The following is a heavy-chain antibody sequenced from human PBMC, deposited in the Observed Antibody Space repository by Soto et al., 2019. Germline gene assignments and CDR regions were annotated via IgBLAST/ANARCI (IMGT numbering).Heavy chain of an antibody. CDR2: ITPILGIA. D-gene: IGHD4-17*01. CDR1: GGTFSSYS. CDR3: AREPYGDYAGY. Sequence: QVQLVQSGAEVKKPGSSVKVSCKASGGTFSSYSINWARQAPGQGLEWMGRITPILGIANYAQKFQGRVTITADKSTSTAYMELSSLRSEDTAVYYCAREPYGDYAGYWGQGTLVTVSS. J-gene: IGHJ4*02. V-gene: IGHV1-69*08.